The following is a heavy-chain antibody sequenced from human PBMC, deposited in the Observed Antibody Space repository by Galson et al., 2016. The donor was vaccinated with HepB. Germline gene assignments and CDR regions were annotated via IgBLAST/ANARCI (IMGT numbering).Heavy chain of an antibody. J-gene: IGHJ4*02. CDR3: ARDMALGFDF. D-gene: IGHD3-16*01. Sequence: SVKVSCKASGYTFTGYVMHWVRQAPGQRLEWMGWINAGNGNTKYSQKFQARVTITRDTSASTAYMELSSLRSEDTAVYYCARDMALGFDFWGQGTLVIVSS. CDR1: GYTFTGYV. CDR2: INAGNGNT. V-gene: IGHV1-3*01.